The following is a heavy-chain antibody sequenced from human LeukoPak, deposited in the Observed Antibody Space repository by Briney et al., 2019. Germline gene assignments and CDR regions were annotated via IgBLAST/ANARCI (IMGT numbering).Heavy chain of an antibody. J-gene: IGHJ4*02. CDR1: GYTFTIYG. CDR2: ISTYNGNT. V-gene: IGHV1-18*01. CDR3: ARQDEYNLNEVYYFDY. D-gene: IGHD1-20*01. Sequence: ASVTVSFKASGYTFTIYGISWVRQAPGQGLEWMGWISTYNGNTNYAQKLQGRVTMTTDTSTSTAYMELRSLRSDDTAVYYCARQDEYNLNEVYYFDYWGQGILVTVSS.